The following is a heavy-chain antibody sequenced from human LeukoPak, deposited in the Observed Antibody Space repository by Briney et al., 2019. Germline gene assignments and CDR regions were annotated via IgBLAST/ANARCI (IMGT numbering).Heavy chain of an antibody. V-gene: IGHV3-23*01. CDR2: ISGSGGST. CDR3: AKNDGNLPYYYYYMDV. CDR1: GFTFSSYA. Sequence: GGSLRLSCTASGFTFSSYAMSWVRQAPGKGLEWVSAISGSGGSTYYADSVKGRFKISRDNSKNTLYLQMNSLRADDTAVYYCAKNDGNLPYYYYYMDVWGKGTTVTVSS. J-gene: IGHJ6*03. D-gene: IGHD1-1*01.